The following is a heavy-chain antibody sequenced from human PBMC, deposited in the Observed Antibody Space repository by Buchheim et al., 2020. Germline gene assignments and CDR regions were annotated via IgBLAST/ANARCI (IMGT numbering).Heavy chain of an antibody. CDR1: GFTFSSYA. CDR2: ISYDGSNK. J-gene: IGHJ6*02. CDR3: ARDSSPEHYDFWSGYFSRNYYYYYGMDV. Sequence: QVQLVESGGGVVQPGRSLRLSCAASGFTFSSYAMHWVRQAPGKGLEWVAVISYDGSNKYYADSVKGRFTISRDNSKNTLYLQMNSLRAEDTAVYYCARDSSPEHYDFWSGYFSRNYYYYYGMDVWGQGTT. V-gene: IGHV3-30-3*01. D-gene: IGHD3-3*01.